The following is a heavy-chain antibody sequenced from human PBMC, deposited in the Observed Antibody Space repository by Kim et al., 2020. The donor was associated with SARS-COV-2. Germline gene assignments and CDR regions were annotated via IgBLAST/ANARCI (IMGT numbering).Heavy chain of an antibody. D-gene: IGHD3-10*01. J-gene: IGHJ1*01. Sequence: GGSLRLSCAASGFTFSSYAMHWVRQAPGKGLEWVAVICDDGSNTYYADSVKGRFTISRDNSKNTLYLQMNSLRAEDTAVYYCARDTKVRGPMERAEYVQHWGEGTLVTLSS. CDR3: ARDTKVRGPMERAEYVQH. CDR1: GFTFSSYA. V-gene: IGHV3-33*01. CDR2: ICDDGSNT.